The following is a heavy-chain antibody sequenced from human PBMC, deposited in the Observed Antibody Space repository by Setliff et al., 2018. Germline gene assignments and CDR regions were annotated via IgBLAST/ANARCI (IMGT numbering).Heavy chain of an antibody. CDR2: MNPNSGKT. CDR1: GYTFTGHY. CDR3: ARERYFDY. V-gene: IGHV1-8*02. Sequence: ASVKVSCKASGYTFTGHYIHWVRQAPGQGLEWMGWMNPNSGKTGYAQKFQGRVIMTRNTSISTAYLELNTLRSDDTAVYYCARERYFDYWGQGTLVTVSS. J-gene: IGHJ4*02.